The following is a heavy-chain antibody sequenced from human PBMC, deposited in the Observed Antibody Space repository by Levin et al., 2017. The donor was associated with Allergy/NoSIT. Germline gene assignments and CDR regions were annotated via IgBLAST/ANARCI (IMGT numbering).Heavy chain of an antibody. CDR1: GFPFSNYG. CDR2: IWYDESNK. D-gene: IGHD1-14*01. Sequence: PGGSLRLSCATSGFPFSNYGIHWVRQAPGKGLEWVSFIWYDESNKYYADSVKGRFTISRDKSKNTVYLQMNSLRAEDTAVYYCARDREPSRLDYWGQGTLVTVSP. CDR3: ARDREPSRLDY. V-gene: IGHV3-33*01. J-gene: IGHJ4*02.